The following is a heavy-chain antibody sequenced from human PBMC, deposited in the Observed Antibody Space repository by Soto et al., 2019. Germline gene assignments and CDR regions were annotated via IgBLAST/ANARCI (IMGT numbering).Heavy chain of an antibody. CDR3: TSSVASSSCWLT. Sequence: GGSLRLSCAASGFTFSNAWMSWVRQAPGKGLEWVGRIKSKTDGGTTDYAAPVKGRFTISRDDSKNTLYLQMNSLKTEDTAVYYCTSSVASSSCWLTLGQATMVTVPS. V-gene: IGHV3-15*01. J-gene: IGHJ5*01. CDR1: GFTFSNAW. D-gene: IGHD6-13*01. CDR2: IKSKTDGGTT.